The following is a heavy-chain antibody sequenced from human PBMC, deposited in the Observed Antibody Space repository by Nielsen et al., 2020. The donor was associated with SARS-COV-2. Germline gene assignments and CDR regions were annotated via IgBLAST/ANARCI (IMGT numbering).Heavy chain of an antibody. CDR2: ISWNNGSI. D-gene: IGHD3-10*01. V-gene: IGHV3-9*01. CDR1: GFTFDDYA. J-gene: IGHJ4*02. CDR3: AKGSGSGSYFGPDY. Sequence: GGSLRLSCAASGFTFDDYAMHWVRQAPGKGLEWVSGISWNNGSIGYADSVKGRFTISRDNAKNSLYLQMNSLRAEDTALYYCAKGSGSGSYFGPDYWGQGTLVTVSS.